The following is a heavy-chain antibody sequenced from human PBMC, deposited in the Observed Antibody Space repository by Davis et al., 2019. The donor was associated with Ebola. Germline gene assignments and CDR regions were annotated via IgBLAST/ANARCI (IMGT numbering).Heavy chain of an antibody. D-gene: IGHD2-21*01. Sequence: GESLKISCETSGYTFAQYWIGWVRQKPGKGLERIGLIYAGDSDTKYNPSFQGQVTISVDKSISTTFLQWNTLSVADSAIYYWARLKGISDAGYYDDIDVWGKGTTVTVS. V-gene: IGHV5-51*01. CDR1: GYTFAQYW. CDR2: IYAGDSDT. CDR3: ARLKGISDAGYYDDIDV. J-gene: IGHJ6*03.